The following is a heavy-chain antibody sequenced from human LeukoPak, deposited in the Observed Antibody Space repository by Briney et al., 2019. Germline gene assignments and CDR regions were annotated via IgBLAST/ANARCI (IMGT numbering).Heavy chain of an antibody. CDR2: ISSSSSYI. CDR3: AREHSSGRVGFNC. J-gene: IGHJ4*02. D-gene: IGHD6-19*01. V-gene: IGHV3-21*01. CDR1: GFTFNSYT. Sequence: GGSLRLSCAASGFTFNSYTMNWVRQAPGKGLEWVSSISSSSSYIYYADSVKGRFTISRDNAKNSLYLQMDSLRAEDTAVYHCAREHSSGRVGFNCWGQGTLVTVSS.